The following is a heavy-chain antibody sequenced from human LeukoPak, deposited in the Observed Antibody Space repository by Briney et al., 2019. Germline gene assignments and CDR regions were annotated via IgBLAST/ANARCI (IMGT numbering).Heavy chain of an antibody. J-gene: IGHJ4*02. CDR3: ARDLYGDSLFDY. CDR1: GGSISSYY. CDR2: IYYSGST. D-gene: IGHD4-17*01. V-gene: IGHV4-59*01. Sequence: PSETLSLTCTVSGGSISSYYWSWIRQPPGKGLEWIGYIYYSGSTNYNPSLKSRVTISVDTSKNQFSLKLSSVTAADTAVYYCARDLYGDSLFDYWGQGTLVTVSS.